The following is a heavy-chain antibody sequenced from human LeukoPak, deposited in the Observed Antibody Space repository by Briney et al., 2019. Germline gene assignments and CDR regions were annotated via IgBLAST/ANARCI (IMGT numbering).Heavy chain of an antibody. CDR1: GFTFSSYS. J-gene: IGHJ2*01. V-gene: IGHV3-48*02. CDR3: ARAVNPNWYFDL. Sequence: GGSLRLSCAASGFTFSSYSMNWVRQAPGKGLEWVSYIDSSSTTVLYADSVKGRFTISRDNAKNSLYLQMNSLRDEDTAVYYCARAVNPNWYFDLWGRGTLVTVSS. CDR2: IDSSSTTV.